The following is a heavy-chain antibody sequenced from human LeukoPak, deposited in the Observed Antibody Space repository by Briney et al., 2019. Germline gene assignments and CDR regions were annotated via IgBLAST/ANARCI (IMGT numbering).Heavy chain of an antibody. J-gene: IGHJ4*02. CDR3: ARLSGSAFDY. Sequence: PGGSLRLSCAASGFTFKDYAMSWVRQAPGKGPEWVYAVNWNGGATGYPDSVKGRFTISRDNAKNSLYLQMYSLRAEDTAFYYCARLSGSAFDYWGQGALVTVSS. CDR2: VNWNGGAT. D-gene: IGHD3-16*02. CDR1: GFTFKDYA. V-gene: IGHV3-20*04.